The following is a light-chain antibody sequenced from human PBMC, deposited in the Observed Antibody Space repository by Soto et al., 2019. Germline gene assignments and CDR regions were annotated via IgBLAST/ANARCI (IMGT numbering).Light chain of an antibody. CDR3: QQYYRWPQT. CDR2: AAS. J-gene: IGKJ1*01. CDR1: QSLSFN. V-gene: IGKV3-15*01. Sequence: IVMTQSPATLSLSPGERATLSCRASQSLSFNLAWYQQKPGQAPRLPIYAASTRATGIPASFSGSGSGTEFTLTISSLQSEDFAVYYCQQYYRWPQTFGQGTKVDIK.